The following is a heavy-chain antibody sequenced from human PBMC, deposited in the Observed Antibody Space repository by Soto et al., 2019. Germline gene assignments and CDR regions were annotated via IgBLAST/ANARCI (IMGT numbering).Heavy chain of an antibody. J-gene: IGHJ4*02. D-gene: IGHD3-10*01. CDR1: GFTFSSYA. V-gene: IGHV3-30-3*01. CDR2: ISYDGSNK. Sequence: QVQLVESGGGVVQPGRSLRLSCAASGFTFSSYAMHWVRQAPGKGLEWVAVISYDGSNKYYADSVKGRFTISRDNSKNSVYLENDSLRGEDMALYFCGKSGGDSVVIRYYFDYWGQGTLVTVSS. CDR3: GKSGGDSVVIRYYFDY.